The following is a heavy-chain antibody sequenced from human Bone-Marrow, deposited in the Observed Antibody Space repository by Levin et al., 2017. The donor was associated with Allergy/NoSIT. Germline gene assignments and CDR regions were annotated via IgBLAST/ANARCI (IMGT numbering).Heavy chain of an antibody. CDR1: GGSTRSNF. CDR2: IYYSGST. V-gene: IGHV4-59*01. Sequence: SETLSLTCIVSGGSTRSNFWNWIRQSPGKGLEWMGYIYYSGSTNYNPSLKSRVTMSTDTSKNQFSLKLSSVTTADTAVYYCARGSWRYYGMDVWGQGTTVTVFS. CDR3: ARGSWRYYGMDV. J-gene: IGHJ6*02. D-gene: IGHD2-15*01.